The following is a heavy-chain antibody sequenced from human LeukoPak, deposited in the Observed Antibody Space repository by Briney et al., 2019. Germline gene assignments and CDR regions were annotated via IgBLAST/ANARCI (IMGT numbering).Heavy chain of an antibody. V-gene: IGHV1-2*02. CDR1: GYTFTSYY. Sequence: ASVKVSCKASGYTFTSYYMHWVRQAPGQGLEWMGWINLKSGGTNYAQKFQGRVTMTRDTSISTAYMELSRLRSDDTAVYYCARSPHILTGENFDYWGQGTLVTVSS. J-gene: IGHJ4*02. CDR2: INLKSGGT. D-gene: IGHD3-9*01. CDR3: ARSPHILTGENFDY.